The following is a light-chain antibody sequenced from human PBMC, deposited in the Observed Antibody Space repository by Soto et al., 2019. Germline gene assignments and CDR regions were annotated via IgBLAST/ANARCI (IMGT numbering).Light chain of an antibody. Sequence: DIQMTQSPSSLSASVGDRVTITCRASQTISNLLSWYQQKPGKAPKLLVYAASGLQSWVPSRFSGSGSGNEFTLTLTSLQPEDFATYFCQQSFSTPRTFGQGTRVEIK. CDR1: QTISNL. CDR3: QQSFSTPRT. V-gene: IGKV1-39*01. J-gene: IGKJ1*01. CDR2: AAS.